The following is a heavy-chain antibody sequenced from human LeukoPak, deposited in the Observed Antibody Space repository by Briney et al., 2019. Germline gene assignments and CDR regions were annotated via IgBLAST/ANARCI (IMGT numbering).Heavy chain of an antibody. CDR1: GFTFSSYS. D-gene: IGHD6-19*01. V-gene: IGHV3-21*01. J-gene: IGHJ4*02. CDR3: ARGKSPASSPTVAGTHPPFDY. Sequence: GGSLRLSCAASGFTFSSYSMNWVRQAPGKGLEWVSSISSSSSYIYYADSVKGRFTISRDNAKNSLYLQMNSLRAEDTAVYYCARGKSPASSPTVAGTHPPFDYWGQGTLVTVSS. CDR2: ISSSSSYI.